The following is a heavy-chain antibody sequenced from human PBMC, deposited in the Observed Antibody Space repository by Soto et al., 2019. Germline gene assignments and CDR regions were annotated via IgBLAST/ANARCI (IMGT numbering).Heavy chain of an antibody. J-gene: IGHJ4*02. Sequence: QEQLLESGGGLVQPGGSLRLSCEASGFTFKNYGMSWVRQAPGKGLEWVASITRDGYNKYYADSVKGRFTISRDNSRDTLSLQMTALTIEDSSVYYCTKSSGGSSSVGMDYWGQGTRVTVSS. CDR1: GFTFKNYG. V-gene: IGHV3-30*02. CDR2: ITRDGYNK. CDR3: TKSSGGSSSVGMDY. D-gene: IGHD6-6*01.